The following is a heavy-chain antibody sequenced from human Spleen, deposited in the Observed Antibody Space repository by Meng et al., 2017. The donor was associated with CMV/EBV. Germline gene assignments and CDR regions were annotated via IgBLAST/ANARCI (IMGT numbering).Heavy chain of an antibody. CDR3: ARHRAGGSWLDWYLDP. D-gene: IGHD2-8*02. Sequence: FRCSSHYMHWIRQAPGKLLECLTYISSTGLTTLYADSVKGRSTISRDIAKNSLSLQMNSLRAEDTAVYYCARHRAGGSWLDWYLDPWGRGTLVTVSS. CDR2: ISSTGLTT. V-gene: IGHV3-11*04. CDR1: FRCSSHY. J-gene: IGHJ2*01.